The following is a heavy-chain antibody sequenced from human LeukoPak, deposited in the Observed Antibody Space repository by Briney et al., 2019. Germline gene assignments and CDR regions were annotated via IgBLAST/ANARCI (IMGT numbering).Heavy chain of an antibody. Sequence: PGGSLRLSCAASGFTFSSYWMSWVRQAPGKGLEWVANIKQDGSEKYYVDSVKGRFTISRDNAKNSLYLQMNSLRAEDTAVYYCARDLSDSSGYRNFYYYYMDVWGKGTTVTISS. CDR1: GFTFSSYW. V-gene: IGHV3-7*01. J-gene: IGHJ6*03. CDR2: IKQDGSEK. CDR3: ARDLSDSSGYRNFYYYYMDV. D-gene: IGHD3-22*01.